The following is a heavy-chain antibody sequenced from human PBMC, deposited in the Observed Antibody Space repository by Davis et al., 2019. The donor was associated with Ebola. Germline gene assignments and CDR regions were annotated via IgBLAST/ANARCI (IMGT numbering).Heavy chain of an antibody. CDR2: IIPILGIA. CDR3: ARVLSGYSSSWSLGY. CDR1: GGTFSSYA. D-gene: IGHD6-13*01. V-gene: IGHV1-69*04. J-gene: IGHJ4*02. Sequence: SVKVSCKASGGTFSSYAISWVRQAPGQGLEWMGRIIPILGIANYAQKFQGRVTITADESTSTAYMELSSLRSEDTAVYYCARVLSGYSSSWSLGYWGQGTLVTVSS.